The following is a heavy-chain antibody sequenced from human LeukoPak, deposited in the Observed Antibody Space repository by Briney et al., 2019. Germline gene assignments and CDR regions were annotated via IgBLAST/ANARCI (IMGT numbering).Heavy chain of an antibody. CDR1: GFIISNYN. D-gene: IGHD6-19*01. V-gene: IGHV3-48*01. Sequence: GGSLRLSCAASGFIISNYNMNWVRQAPGKGLEWVSYISGSSTTIYYADSVKGRFTISRDNSKNTLYLQMNSLRAEDTAVYYCAKMVHTEQWLVPFDYWGQGTLVTVSS. J-gene: IGHJ4*02. CDR2: ISGSSTTI. CDR3: AKMVHTEQWLVPFDY.